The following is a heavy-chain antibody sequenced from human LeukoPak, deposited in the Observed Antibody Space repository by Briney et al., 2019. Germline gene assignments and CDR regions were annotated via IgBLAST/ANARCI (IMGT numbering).Heavy chain of an antibody. D-gene: IGHD3-10*01. CDR2: ISSSSSTI. J-gene: IGHJ4*02. Sequence: PGGSLRLSCAASGFTFSSYGMSWVRQAPGKGLEWVSYISSSSSTIYYADSVKGRFTISRDNAKNSLYLQMNSLRAEDTAVYYCASDYYGSGSYYRSYWGQGTLVTVSS. V-gene: IGHV3-48*01. CDR1: GFTFSSYG. CDR3: ASDYYGSGSYYRSY.